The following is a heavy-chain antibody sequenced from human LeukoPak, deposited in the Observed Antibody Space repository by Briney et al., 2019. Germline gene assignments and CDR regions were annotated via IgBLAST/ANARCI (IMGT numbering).Heavy chain of an antibody. J-gene: IGHJ5*02. Sequence: SETLSLTCTVSGGSISSSSYYWGRIRQPPGKGLEWIGEINHSGSTNYNPSLQSRVTISADTSKNQFSLNLRSVIAADTAVYYCTRGLRLGYCSGGSCYYWFDPWGQGTRVTVSS. CDR2: INHSGST. V-gene: IGHV4-39*07. D-gene: IGHD2-15*01. CDR1: GGSISSSSYY. CDR3: TRGLRLGYCSGGSCYYWFDP.